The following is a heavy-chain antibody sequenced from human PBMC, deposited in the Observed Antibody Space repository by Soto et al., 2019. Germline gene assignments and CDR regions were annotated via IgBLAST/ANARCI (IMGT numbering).Heavy chain of an antibody. CDR3: AREVSGSYVY. D-gene: IGHD1-26*01. Sequence: SETLSLTCAVSGYSISSGYYWGWIRQPPGKGLEWIGSIYHSGSTYYNPSLKSRVTISVDTSKNQSSLKLSSVTAADTAVYYCAREVSGSYVYWGQGTLVTVSS. CDR2: IYHSGST. CDR1: GYSISSGYY. J-gene: IGHJ4*02. V-gene: IGHV4-38-2*02.